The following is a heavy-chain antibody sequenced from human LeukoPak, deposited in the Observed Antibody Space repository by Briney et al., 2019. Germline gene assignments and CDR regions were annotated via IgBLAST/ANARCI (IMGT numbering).Heavy chain of an antibody. Sequence: GGSLRLSCAASGFTFSSYWMSWVRQAPGKGLEWVANIKQDGSEKYYVDSVKGRFAISRDNAKNSLYLQMNSLRAEDTAVYYCARDDYGDSFDPWGQGTLVTVSS. CDR2: IKQDGSEK. D-gene: IGHD4-17*01. J-gene: IGHJ5*02. V-gene: IGHV3-7*01. CDR3: ARDDYGDSFDP. CDR1: GFTFSSYW.